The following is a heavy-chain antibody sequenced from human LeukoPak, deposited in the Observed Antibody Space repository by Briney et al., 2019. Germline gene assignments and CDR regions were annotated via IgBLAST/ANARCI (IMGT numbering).Heavy chain of an antibody. Sequence: GGSLRLSCAASGFTFSSYEMNWVRQAPGKGLEWVSYISSSGSTIYYADSVKGRFTISRDNAKNSLYLQMNSLRAEDTAVYCCARVLSGRGSLYDYYYYMDVWGKGTTVTISS. J-gene: IGHJ6*03. CDR3: ARVLSGRGSLYDYYYYMDV. CDR2: ISSSGSTI. CDR1: GFTFSSYE. D-gene: IGHD3-10*01. V-gene: IGHV3-48*03.